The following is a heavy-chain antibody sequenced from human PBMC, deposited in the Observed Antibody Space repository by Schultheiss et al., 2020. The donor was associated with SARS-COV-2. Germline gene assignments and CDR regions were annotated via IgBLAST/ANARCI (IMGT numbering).Heavy chain of an antibody. CDR2: IYYSGST. J-gene: IGHJ4*02. D-gene: IGHD2-21*01. CDR1: GGSVSSGRYY. Sequence: SETLSLTCSVSGGSVSSGRYYWSWIRQHPGKGLEWIGYIYYSGSTYYNPSLKSLVTISVDTSKNQFSLKVDSVTAADTAMYFCARVGRIGSGGDRPGALDNWGQGTLVTVSS. CDR3: ARVGRIGSGGDRPGALDN. V-gene: IGHV4-31*01.